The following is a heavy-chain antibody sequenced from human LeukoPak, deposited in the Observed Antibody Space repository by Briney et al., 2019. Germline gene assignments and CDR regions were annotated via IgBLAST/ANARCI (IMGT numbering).Heavy chain of an antibody. D-gene: IGHD6-13*01. CDR1: GGTFSSYA. Sequence: PGSSVKVSCKASGGTFSSYAISWVRQAPGQGLEWMGGIIPIFGTANYAQKFQGRVTITADESTSTAYMELSSLRSEDTAVYYCARAEQQLERGKYQLVFDYWGQGTLVTVSS. CDR3: ARAEQQLERGKYQLVFDY. J-gene: IGHJ4*02. V-gene: IGHV1-69*01. CDR2: IIPIFGTA.